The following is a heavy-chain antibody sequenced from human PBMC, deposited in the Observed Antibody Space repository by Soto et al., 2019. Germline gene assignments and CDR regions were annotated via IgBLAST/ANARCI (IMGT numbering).Heavy chain of an antibody. D-gene: IGHD3-16*01. J-gene: IGHJ6*02. CDR2: VNPADSDV. CDR3: ARQGGDMEARDYMCFNDYGMEV. V-gene: IGHV5-51*01. CDR1: GYRFTDQW. Sequence: GESLKISCKGSGYRFTDQWINWVRQRPGKGLEWMGVVNPADSDVRYSPSFQGQVTISADKSVTTAYLQLSRRKASDTATHYCARQGGDMEARDYMCFNDYGMEVWGQGTTVTVSS.